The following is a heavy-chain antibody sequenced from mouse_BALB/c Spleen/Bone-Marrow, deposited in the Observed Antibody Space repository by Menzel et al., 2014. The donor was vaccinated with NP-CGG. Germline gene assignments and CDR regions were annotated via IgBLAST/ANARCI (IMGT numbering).Heavy chain of an antibody. CDR1: GFTFSNYG. D-gene: IGHD2-4*01. J-gene: IGHJ2*01. Sequence: DVKLVESGGDLVKPGGSLKLSCAASGFTFSNYGISWVRQIPDKRLEWVATISSGGTYTFYPDSVKGRFTISRDNTKNTLTRQMTSLKSEDTAMYYCARRRDYDYFDYWGQGTTLTVSS. CDR2: ISSGGTYT. CDR3: ARRRDYDYFDY. V-gene: IGHV5-6*02.